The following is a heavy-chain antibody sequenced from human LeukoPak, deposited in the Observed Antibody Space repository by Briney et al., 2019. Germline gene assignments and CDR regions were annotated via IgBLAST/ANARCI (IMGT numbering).Heavy chain of an antibody. Sequence: GGSLRLSCAASGFTFSSYSMNWVRQAPGKGLEWVSYISSSSSTIYYADSVKGRFTISRDNAKNSLYLQMNSLRAEDTAVYYCARSIRTSCLDYWGQGTLVTVSS. V-gene: IGHV3-48*01. CDR3: ARSIRTSCLDY. D-gene: IGHD2-2*01. CDR2: ISSSSSTI. CDR1: GFTFSSYS. J-gene: IGHJ4*02.